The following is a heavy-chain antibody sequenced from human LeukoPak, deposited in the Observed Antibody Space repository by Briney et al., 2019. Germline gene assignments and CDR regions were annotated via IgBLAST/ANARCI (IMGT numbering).Heavy chain of an antibody. CDR2: INQDGSEN. CDR1: GFIFSSFW. Sequence: GGSLRLSCAASGFIFSSFWMSWVRQAPGKGLEWVANINQDGSENYYVDSVKGRFTISRDNAKNSLYLQMNSLRAEDTAVYYCARERITWFDPWGQGTLVTVSS. CDR3: ARERITWFDP. V-gene: IGHV3-7*01. J-gene: IGHJ5*02. D-gene: IGHD3-10*01.